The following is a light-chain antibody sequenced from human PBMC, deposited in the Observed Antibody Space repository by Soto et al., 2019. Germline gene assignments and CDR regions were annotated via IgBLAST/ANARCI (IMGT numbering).Light chain of an antibody. CDR3: QQYGSSPEVT. Sequence: EIVLTQSPGTLSLSPGERATLSCRASQSVSSSYLAWYQQKPGQAPRLLIYDASSRATGIPDRFSGRGSGTDFTLTISRLEPEDFAVYYCQQYGSSPEVTFGPGTKVDIK. CDR1: QSVSSSY. CDR2: DAS. J-gene: IGKJ3*01. V-gene: IGKV3-20*01.